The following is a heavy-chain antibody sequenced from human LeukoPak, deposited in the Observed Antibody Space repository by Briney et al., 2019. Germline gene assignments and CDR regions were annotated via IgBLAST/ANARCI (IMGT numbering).Heavy chain of an antibody. CDR2: ISSEGKTT. CDR3: VKDRWVDH. V-gene: IGHV3-64D*06. Sequence: GGSLRLSCSASGFIFSPYAMHWVRQAPGKGLEYVSSISSEGKTTYYADSVKGRFTISRDNSKNTLYLQMGSLRPEGTAVYYCVKDRWVDHWGQGTLVTVSS. D-gene: IGHD6-13*01. J-gene: IGHJ4*02. CDR1: GFIFSPYA.